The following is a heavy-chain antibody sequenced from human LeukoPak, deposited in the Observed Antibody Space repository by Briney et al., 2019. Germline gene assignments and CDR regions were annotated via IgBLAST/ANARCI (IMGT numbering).Heavy chain of an antibody. CDR2: TFYRSQWYN. J-gene: IGHJ4*02. D-gene: IGHD2-15*01. V-gene: IGHV6-1*01. CDR1: GDSVSSNSAS. CDR3: VRWRSGSAEFDY. Sequence: SQTLSLTCAISGDSVSSNSASWDWIRQSPSRGLEWLGRTFYRSQWYNDYAVSVKSRITINPDTSKNQFSLQLNSVTPEDTAVYYCVRWRSGSAEFDYWGQGTLVTVSS.